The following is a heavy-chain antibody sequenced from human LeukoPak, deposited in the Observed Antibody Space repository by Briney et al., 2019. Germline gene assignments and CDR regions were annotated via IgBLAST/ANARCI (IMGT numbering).Heavy chain of an antibody. J-gene: IGHJ6*02. CDR1: GYTFTGYY. CDR2: INPNSGGT. D-gene: IGHD1-26*01. CDR3: ASCWELLGGLYYYYGMDV. Sequence: ASVKVSCKASGYTFTGYYMHWVRQAPGQGLEWMGWINPNSGGTNYAQKFQGRVTMTRDTSISTAYMELSRLRSDDTAVYYCASCWELLGGLYYYYGMDVWGQGTTVTVSS. V-gene: IGHV1-2*02.